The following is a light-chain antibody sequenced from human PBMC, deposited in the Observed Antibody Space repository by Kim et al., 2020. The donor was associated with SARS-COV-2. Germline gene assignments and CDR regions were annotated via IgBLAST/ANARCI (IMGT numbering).Light chain of an antibody. V-gene: IGKV3-20*01. J-gene: IGKJ2*01. CDR2: GAS. CDR3: QQYGSSPKYT. Sequence: RGERATLSCRASQSVSSSYLAWYQQKPGQAPRLLIYGASSRATGIPDRFSGSGSGTDFTLTISRLEPEDFAVYYCQQYGSSPKYTFGQGTKLEI. CDR1: QSVSSSY.